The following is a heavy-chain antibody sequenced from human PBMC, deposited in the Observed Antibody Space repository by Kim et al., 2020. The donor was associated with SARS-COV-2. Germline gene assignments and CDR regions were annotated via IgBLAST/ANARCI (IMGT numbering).Heavy chain of an antibody. V-gene: IGHV4-34*01. Sequence: SETLSLTCAVYGGSFSGYYWSWIRQPPGKGLEWIGEINHSGSTNYNPSLKSRVTISVDTSKNQFSLKLSSVTAADTAVYYCARGLQLYYYGSGSPFDYWGQGTLVTVSS. D-gene: IGHD3-10*01. J-gene: IGHJ4*02. CDR1: GGSFSGYY. CDR2: INHSGST. CDR3: ARGLQLYYYGSGSPFDY.